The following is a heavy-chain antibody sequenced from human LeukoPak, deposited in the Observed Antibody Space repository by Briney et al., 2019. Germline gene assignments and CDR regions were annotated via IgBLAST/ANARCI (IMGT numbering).Heavy chain of an antibody. V-gene: IGHV3-23*01. CDR3: ARRSRDGWYFDY. D-gene: IGHD5-24*01. J-gene: IGHJ4*02. CDR2: ISGSGGST. Sequence: GGSLRLSCAASGFTFSSYGMSWVRQAPGKGLEWVSAISGSGGSTYYADSVKGRFTISRDNSKNTLYLQMNSLRTEDTAVYYCARRSRDGWYFDYWGQGTLVTVSS. CDR1: GFTFSSYG.